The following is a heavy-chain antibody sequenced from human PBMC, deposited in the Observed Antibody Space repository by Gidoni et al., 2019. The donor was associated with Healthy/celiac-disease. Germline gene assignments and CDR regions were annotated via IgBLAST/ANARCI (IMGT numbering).Heavy chain of an antibody. D-gene: IGHD2-2*01. J-gene: IGHJ6*02. CDR2: INHSGST. CDR1: GGSFSGYY. V-gene: IGHV4-34*01. CDR3: ARGHARRYCSSTSCYPRQYYYYYGMDV. Sequence: QVQLQQWGAGLLKPSETLSLTCAVYGGSFSGYYWSWIRQPPGKGLEWIGEINHSGSTNYNPSLKSRVTISVDTSKTQFSLKLSSVTAADTAVYYCARGHARRYCSSTSCYPRQYYYYYGMDVWGQGTTVTVSS.